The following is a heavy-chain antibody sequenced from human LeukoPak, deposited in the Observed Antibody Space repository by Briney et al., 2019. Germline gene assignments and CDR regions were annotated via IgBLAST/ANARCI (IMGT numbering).Heavy chain of an antibody. J-gene: IGHJ6*02. CDR1: GGSTSSYY. Sequence: PSETLSLTCTVSGGSTSSYYWSCIRQPPGKGLEWIGYIYYSGSTNYNPSLKSRVTISVDTSKNQFSLKLSSVTAADTAVYYCARAPYCGGDCYSDYYYGMDVWGQGTTVTVSS. CDR3: ARAPYCGGDCYSDYYYGMDV. CDR2: IYYSGST. D-gene: IGHD2-21*02. V-gene: IGHV4-59*01.